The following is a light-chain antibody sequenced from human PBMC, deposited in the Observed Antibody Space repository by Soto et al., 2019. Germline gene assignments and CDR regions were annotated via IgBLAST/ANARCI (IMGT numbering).Light chain of an antibody. CDR2: EVS. CDR3: SSYAGSNKLV. V-gene: IGLV2-14*01. CDR1: SSDIGAYNY. Sequence: QSVLTQPASVSGSPGQSITISCTGSSSDIGAYNYVSWFQQYPGKAPKLIISEVSNRPSGVSNRFSGSKSGTAASLTISGLQAEDEADYHCSSYAGSNKLVFGGGTQLTV. J-gene: IGLJ2*01.